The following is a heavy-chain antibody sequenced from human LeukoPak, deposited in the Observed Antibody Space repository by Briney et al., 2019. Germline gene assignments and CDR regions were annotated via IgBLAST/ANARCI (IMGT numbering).Heavy chain of an antibody. CDR2: ISGSGSST. D-gene: IGHD6-13*01. CDR1: GFTFSSYA. CDR3: AKRVYTSGWYNAFDI. J-gene: IGHJ3*02. Sequence: GGSLRLSFAASGFTFSSYAMSWVRQVPGKGLEWVSGISGSGSSTYYADSVKGRFSISRDNSKNTVYLQMNSLSADDTAVYYCAKRVYTSGWYNAFDIWGQGTMVTVSS. V-gene: IGHV3-23*01.